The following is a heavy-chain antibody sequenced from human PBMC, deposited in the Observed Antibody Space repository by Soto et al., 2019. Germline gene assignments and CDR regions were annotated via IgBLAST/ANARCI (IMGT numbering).Heavy chain of an antibody. D-gene: IGHD6-13*01. CDR2: ISESGCST. V-gene: IGHV3-23*01. Sequence: GGSLRLSCAASGFSFSDYAMSWVRQAPGKGLEWVSVISESGCSTHYADSVRGRFTVSRDNSKNSLSLRMNSLRDEDTAVYFCAKRSPYSSGWYSPIFDYWGQGALVTVSS. CDR1: GFSFSDYA. J-gene: IGHJ4*02. CDR3: AKRSPYSSGWYSPIFDY.